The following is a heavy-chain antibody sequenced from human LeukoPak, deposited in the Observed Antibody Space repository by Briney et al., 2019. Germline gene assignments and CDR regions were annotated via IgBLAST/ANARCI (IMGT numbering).Heavy chain of an antibody. CDR2: INHSGST. J-gene: IGHJ4*02. CDR3: ARGQSDCSGGSCSYYFDY. CDR1: GGSFSGYY. V-gene: IGHV4-34*01. Sequence: SETLSLTCAVYGGSFSGYYWSWIRQPPGKGLEWIGEINHSGSTNYNPSLKSRVTISVDTSKNQFSLKLSSVTAADTAVYYCARGQSDCSGGSCSYYFDYRGQGTLVTVSS. D-gene: IGHD2-15*01.